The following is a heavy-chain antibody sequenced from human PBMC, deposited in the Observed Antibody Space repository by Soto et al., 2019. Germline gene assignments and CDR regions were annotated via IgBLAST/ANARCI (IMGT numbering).Heavy chain of an antibody. J-gene: IGHJ5*02. D-gene: IGHD3-22*01. V-gene: IGHV3-23*01. CDR1: GFTFSSYA. CDR2: ISGSGGST. CDR3: AKEGDSSGYYYRGWCGP. Sequence: PGGSLRLSCAASGFTFSSYAMSWVRQAPGKGLEWVSAISGSGGSTYYADSVKGRFTISRDNSKNTLYLQMNSLRAEDTAVYYCAKEGDSSGYYYRGWCGPWGQGTLVTVSS.